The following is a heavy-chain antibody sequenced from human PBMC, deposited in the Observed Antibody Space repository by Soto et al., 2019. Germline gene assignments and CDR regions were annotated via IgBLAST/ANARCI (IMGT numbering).Heavy chain of an antibody. CDR3: ATQPPWGIQRPSWFDP. Sequence: ASVKVSCKVSGYTLTELSMHWVRQAPGKGLEWMGGFDPEDGETIYAQKFQGRVTMTEDTSTDTAYMELSSLRSEDTAVYYCATQPPWGIQRPSWFDPWGQGTLVTVSS. J-gene: IGHJ5*02. D-gene: IGHD5-18*01. CDR1: GYTLTELS. V-gene: IGHV1-24*01. CDR2: FDPEDGET.